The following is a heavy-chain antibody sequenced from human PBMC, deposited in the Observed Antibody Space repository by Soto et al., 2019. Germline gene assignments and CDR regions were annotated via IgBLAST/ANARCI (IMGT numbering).Heavy chain of an antibody. Sequence: GGSLRLSCAASGFTFSSYAMTWVRQAPGKGLEWDSVVSGSGGNTYYADSVKGRFTISKDNSKNTLYLQMNSLRAEDTAVYYCAGKGPLKSRYDAFDIWGQGTMVTVSS. CDR3: AGKGPLKSRYDAFDI. CDR1: GFTFSSYA. CDR2: VSGSGGNT. J-gene: IGHJ3*02. V-gene: IGHV3-23*01.